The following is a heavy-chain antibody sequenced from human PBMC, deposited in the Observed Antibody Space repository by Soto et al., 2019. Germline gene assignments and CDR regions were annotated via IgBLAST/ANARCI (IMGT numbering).Heavy chain of an antibody. V-gene: IGHV1-58*02. J-gene: IGHJ4*02. CDR3: QAIPYNYGSGYFFDY. CDR2: IVVGSGST. D-gene: IGHD3-10*01. CDR1: GFTFSSAA. Sequence: SVKVSCKTSGFTFSSAAMQWVRQAPGQRLEWIGWIVVGSGSTNYAQKFQERVSITRDMSTDTAYLELRSLRSEDTAVFYCQAIPYNYGSGYFFDYWGQGTLVTVSS.